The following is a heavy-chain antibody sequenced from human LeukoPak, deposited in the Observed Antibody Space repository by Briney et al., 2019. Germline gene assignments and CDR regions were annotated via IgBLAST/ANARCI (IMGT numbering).Heavy chain of an antibody. Sequence: PGGSLRLSCGASGFTFSSFSMNWVRQAPGKGLEWVSSISNNGANIYYADSLKGRVTVSRDNAKTSLYLEMNSLRVEDTAVYFCARDRGNGWYGDLAYWGQGTLVTVSS. CDR1: GFTFSSFS. D-gene: IGHD6-19*01. V-gene: IGHV3-21*06. J-gene: IGHJ4*02. CDR2: ISNNGANI. CDR3: ARDRGNGWYGDLAY.